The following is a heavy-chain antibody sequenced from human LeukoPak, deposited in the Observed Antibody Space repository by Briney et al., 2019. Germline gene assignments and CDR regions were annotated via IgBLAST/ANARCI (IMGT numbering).Heavy chain of an antibody. CDR2: IRYDGSNK. J-gene: IGHJ6*03. CDR1: GFTFSSYW. D-gene: IGHD5-12*01. Sequence: GGSLRLSCAASGFTFSSYWMHWVRQGPGKGREWVAFIRYDGSNKYYADSVKGRFTISRDNSKNTLYLQMKSLRAEDTAVYYCAKGGGYEAQYYYYYLDVWGKGTTVTISS. CDR3: AKGGGYEAQYYYYYLDV. V-gene: IGHV3-30*02.